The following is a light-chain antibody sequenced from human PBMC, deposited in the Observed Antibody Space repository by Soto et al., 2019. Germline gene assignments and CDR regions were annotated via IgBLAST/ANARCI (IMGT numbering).Light chain of an antibody. CDR3: SSYTTIKTVI. V-gene: IGLV2-14*01. CDR2: DVT. J-gene: IGLJ2*01. Sequence: QSALAQPASVSGSPGQSITISCTGTSSDVGAYNYVSWYHQHHPGKAPELIIYDVTDRPSGFSTRFSGSKSGNTASLTISGLQAEDEGDYYFSSYTTIKTVIFGGGTKLTVL. CDR1: SSDVGAYNY.